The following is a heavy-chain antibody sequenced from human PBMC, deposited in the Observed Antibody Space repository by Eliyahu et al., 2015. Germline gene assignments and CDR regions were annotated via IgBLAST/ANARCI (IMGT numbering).Heavy chain of an antibody. V-gene: IGHV3-74*01. CDR2: IKTDGSET. CDR1: GXTFSNYW. J-gene: IGHJ4*02. CDR3: ARDFFLSPGTE. Sequence: EVQLVESGGGLVQPGGSLRLSCAASGXTFSNYWMHWVRQAPGKGXVWVSRIKTDGSETNYAGSVQGRFTISRDNTKNTLYLQMNSLRAEDTGVYYCARDFFLSPGTEWGQGTLVTVSS. D-gene: IGHD6-13*01.